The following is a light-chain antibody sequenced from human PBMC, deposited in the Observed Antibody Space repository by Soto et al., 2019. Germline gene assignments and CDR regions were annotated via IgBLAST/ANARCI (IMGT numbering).Light chain of an antibody. CDR3: SSFTSTSTFV. J-gene: IGLJ1*01. CDR2: EVS. CDR1: SNDVGGYNY. Sequence: QSVLTQPASVSGSPGQSITMSCTGTSNDVGGYNYVSWFQQHPGKAPKLLIFEVSNRPSGVSHRFSGSKSGNTASLTISGLQAADEADYYCSSFTSTSTFVFGSGTKVTVL. V-gene: IGLV2-14*01.